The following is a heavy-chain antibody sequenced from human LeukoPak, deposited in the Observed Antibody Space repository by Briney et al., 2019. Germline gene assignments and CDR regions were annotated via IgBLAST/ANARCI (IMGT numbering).Heavy chain of an antibody. CDR2: VDPKDGET. CDR1: GYTFTDDY. D-gene: IGHD6-13*01. CDR3: ATDRTGYSTSWYYFDY. J-gene: IGHJ4*02. Sequence: GASVNVSCKVSGYTFTDDYMHWVQQAPGKGLDWMGLVDPKDGETAYAEKFQGRVTITADTSTDTVYMELTNLRSEDTALYYCATDRTGYSTSWYYFDYWGQGTLVTVSS. V-gene: IGHV1-69-2*01.